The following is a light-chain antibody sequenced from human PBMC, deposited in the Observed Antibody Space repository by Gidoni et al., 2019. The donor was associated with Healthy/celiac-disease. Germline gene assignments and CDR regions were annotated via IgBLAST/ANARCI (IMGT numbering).Light chain of an antibody. V-gene: IGLV2-14*03. J-gene: IGLJ2*01. CDR3: SSYINTATSVV. CDR1: SNDIGVYND. CDR2: EVF. Sequence: QSTLTQPASVSGSPGQSITISGTGTSNDIGVYNDVSWYQQHPGKAPKLMFYEVFNRPSGVSDRFSGSKSGNTASLTISGLHPEAEAVYYCSSYINTATSVVFGGGTNLTVL.